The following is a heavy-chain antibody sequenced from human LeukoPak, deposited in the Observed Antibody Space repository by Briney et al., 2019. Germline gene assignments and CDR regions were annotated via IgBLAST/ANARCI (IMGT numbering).Heavy chain of an antibody. V-gene: IGHV4-4*07. D-gene: IGHD3-10*01. CDR1: GGSISSYY. CDR2: IYTSGST. J-gene: IGHJ5*02. CDR3: ARDPNYYGSGSYYRVGGNWFDP. Sequence: PSETLSLTCSVSGGSISSYYWSWIRQPAGKGLEWIGRIYTSGSTNYNPSLKSRVTMSVDTSKNQFSLKLSSVTAADTAVYYCARDPNYYGSGSYYRVGGNWFDPWGQGTLVTVSS.